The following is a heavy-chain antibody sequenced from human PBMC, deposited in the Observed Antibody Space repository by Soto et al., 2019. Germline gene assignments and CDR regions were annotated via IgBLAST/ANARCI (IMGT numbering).Heavy chain of an antibody. CDR2: MDYDETNN. CDR1: GISISRHG. J-gene: IGHJ4*02. V-gene: IGHV3-33*01. D-gene: IGHD2-8*02. Sequence: QVPLVESGGGVVQPGRSLRVSCVASGISISRHGMHWVRQAPGKGLEWVAGMDYDETNNNYADSVKGRFTISRDTSKNTVYLQMNGLRVDDTAVYFSARDLAHWSICFEDRGQGTRVSVSS. CDR3: ARDLAHWSICFED.